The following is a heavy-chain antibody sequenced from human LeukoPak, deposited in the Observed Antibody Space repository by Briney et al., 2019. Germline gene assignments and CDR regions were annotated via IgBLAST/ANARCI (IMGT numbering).Heavy chain of an antibody. CDR2: IYYSGST. J-gene: IGHJ6*01. CDR3: ARQSSGSYYHYGMDV. CDR1: GXSISSRY. V-gene: IGHV4-59*08. Sequence: SETLSLTCTVSGXSISSRYWSWIRQPPGKGLEWMGYIYYSGSTNYNPSVKSRVTISVDTSKNQFSLKLSSVTAADTAVYYCARQSSGSYYHYGMDVWGQGTTVTVSS.